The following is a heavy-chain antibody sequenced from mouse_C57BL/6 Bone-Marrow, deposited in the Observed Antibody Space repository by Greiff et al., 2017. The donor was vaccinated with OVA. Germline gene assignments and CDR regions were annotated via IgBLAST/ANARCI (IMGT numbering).Heavy chain of an antibody. Sequence: QVQLQQPGAELVKPGASVKVSCKASGYTFTSYWMHWVKQRPGQGLEWIGRIHPSDSDTNYNQKFKGKATLTVDKSSSTAYMQLSSLTSEDSAVYYCAMSLYDSSVAYWGQGTLVTVSA. V-gene: IGHV1-74*01. CDR2: IHPSDSDT. D-gene: IGHD1-1*01. CDR3: AMSLYDSSVAY. CDR1: GYTFTSYW. J-gene: IGHJ3*01.